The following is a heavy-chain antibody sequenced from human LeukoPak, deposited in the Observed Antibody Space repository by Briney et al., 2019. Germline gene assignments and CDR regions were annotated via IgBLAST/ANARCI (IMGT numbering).Heavy chain of an antibody. CDR2: INSDGSST. Sequence: GGSLRLSCTASGFTFSSYWMHCVRQAPGKGLVWVSRINSDGSSTNYADSVKGRFTISRDNAKNTLYLQMNSLRAEDTAVYYCARVPRTVVGTKDAKYFQHWGQGTLVTVSS. V-gene: IGHV3-74*01. CDR3: ARVPRTVVGTKDAKYFQH. D-gene: IGHD6-19*01. CDR1: GFTFSSYW. J-gene: IGHJ1*01.